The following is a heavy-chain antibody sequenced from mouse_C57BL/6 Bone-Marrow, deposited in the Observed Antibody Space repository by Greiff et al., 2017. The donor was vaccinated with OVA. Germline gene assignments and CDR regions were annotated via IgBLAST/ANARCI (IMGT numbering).Heavy chain of an antibody. CDR2: ISDGGSYT. CDR3: ARAPYYYGSSYYAMDY. D-gene: IGHD1-1*01. Sequence: DVMLVESGGGLVKPGGSLKLSCPASGFTFSSYAMSWVRQTPEKRLEWVATISDGGSYTYYPDNVKGRFTISRDNAKNNLYLQMSHLKSEDTAMYYCARAPYYYGSSYYAMDYWGQGTSVTVSS. CDR1: GFTFSSYA. J-gene: IGHJ4*01. V-gene: IGHV5-4*03.